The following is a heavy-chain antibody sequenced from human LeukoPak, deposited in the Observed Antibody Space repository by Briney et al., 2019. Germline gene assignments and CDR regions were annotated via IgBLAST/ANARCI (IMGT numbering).Heavy chain of an antibody. J-gene: IGHJ4*02. Sequence: GGSLRLSCVASGFTFNIHGMHWVRQAPGKGLEWVAFIRDDGGNKYYADSVKGRFTISRDNSKNTLYLQMNSLISEDTAVYYCAKGLVTDADYWGQGTLVTVSS. D-gene: IGHD1-20*01. V-gene: IGHV3-30*02. CDR3: AKGLVTDADY. CDR2: IRDDGGNK. CDR1: GFTFNIHG.